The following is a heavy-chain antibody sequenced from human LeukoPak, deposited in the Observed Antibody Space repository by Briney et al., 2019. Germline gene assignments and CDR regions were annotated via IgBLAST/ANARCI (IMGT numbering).Heavy chain of an antibody. CDR2: IYHSGST. Sequence: SETLSLTCTVSGYSISSGYYEGWIRQPPGKGLEWIGSIYHSGSTYYNPSLKSRVTISVDTSKNQFSLKLSSVTAADTAVYYCARDEEEYSSSSGGVGWFDPWCQGTLVTVSS. V-gene: IGHV4-38-2*02. CDR1: GYSISSGYY. CDR3: ARDEEEYSSSSGGVGWFDP. D-gene: IGHD6-6*01. J-gene: IGHJ5*02.